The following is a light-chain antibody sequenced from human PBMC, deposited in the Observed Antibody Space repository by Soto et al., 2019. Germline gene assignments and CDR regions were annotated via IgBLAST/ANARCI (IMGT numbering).Light chain of an antibody. J-gene: IGLJ7*01. V-gene: IGLV2-14*03. CDR2: DVS. CDR3: SSYTSSSVPV. CDR1: SSDVGGYDY. Sequence: QSALTQPASVSGSPGQSIAISCNGTSSDVGGYDYVSWYQHHPGKAPKLMIYDVSNRPSGVSNRFSGSKSGNTASLTISGLQAEDEADYYCSSYTSSSVPVFGGGTQLTVL.